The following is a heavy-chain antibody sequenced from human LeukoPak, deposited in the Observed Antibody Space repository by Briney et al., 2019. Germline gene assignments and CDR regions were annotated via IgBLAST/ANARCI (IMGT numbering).Heavy chain of an antibody. V-gene: IGHV4-59*08. D-gene: IGHD3-22*01. CDR3: ARSYYYPTSGYYKTPFDY. Sequence: SETLSLTCTVSGGSISSYYGSWIRQPPGKGLEWIGYIYYSGSTNYNPSLKSRVTISVDTSRNQFSLKLSSVTAADTAVYYCARSYYYPTSGYYKTPFDYWGQGTLVTVSS. CDR1: GGSISSYY. J-gene: IGHJ4*02. CDR2: IYYSGST.